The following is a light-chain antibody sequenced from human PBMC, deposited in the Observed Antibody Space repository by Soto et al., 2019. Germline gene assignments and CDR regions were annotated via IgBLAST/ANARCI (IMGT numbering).Light chain of an antibody. V-gene: IGLV2-14*01. CDR2: DVS. J-gene: IGLJ2*01. CDR1: SSDVGGYNS. CDR3: SSYAGSSTFVV. Sequence: QSALTQPASVSGSPGQSITISCTGTSSDVGGYNSVSWYQQYPGKAPKLMIHDVSNRPSGVSNRFSGSKSGNTASLTISGLQAEDEADYYCSSYAGSSTFVVFGGGTKLTVL.